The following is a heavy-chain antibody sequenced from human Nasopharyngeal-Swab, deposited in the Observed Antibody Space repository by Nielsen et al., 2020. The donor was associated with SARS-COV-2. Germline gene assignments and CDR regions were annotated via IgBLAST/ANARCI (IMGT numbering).Heavy chain of an antibody. J-gene: IGHJ3*02. Sequence: SETLSLTCSVSGGSISSGDYYWSWICQPPGKGLEWIGYIYSSANTYYNPSLKSRVNMSVDMSKNQFSLKLSSVTAADTAVYYCAREVASANKNAFDIWGQGTMVTVSS. CDR1: GGSISSGDYY. CDR3: AREVASANKNAFDI. CDR2: IYSSANT. V-gene: IGHV4-30-4*01. D-gene: IGHD2/OR15-2a*01.